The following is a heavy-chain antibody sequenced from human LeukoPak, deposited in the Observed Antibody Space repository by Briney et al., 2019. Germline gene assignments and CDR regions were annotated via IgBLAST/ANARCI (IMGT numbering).Heavy chain of an antibody. J-gene: IGHJ4*02. CDR3: ARTGEQWLAETYFDY. CDR2: ISSSSSYI. V-gene: IGHV3-21*01. D-gene: IGHD6-19*01. CDR1: GFTFSSYS. Sequence: GGSLRLSCAASGFTFSSYSMNWVRQAPGKGLGWVSSISSSSSYIYYTDSVKGRFTISRDNAKNSLYLQMNSLRAEDTAVYYCARTGEQWLAETYFDYWGQGTLVTVSS.